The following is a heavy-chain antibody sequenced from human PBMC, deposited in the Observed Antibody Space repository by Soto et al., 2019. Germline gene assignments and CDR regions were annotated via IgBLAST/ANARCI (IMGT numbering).Heavy chain of an antibody. D-gene: IGHD4-17*01. V-gene: IGHV3-30-3*01. J-gene: IGHJ6*02. CDR3: ARDQTSGDSPFGMDV. CDR1: GFSFSRYV. Sequence: QVQLVESGGGVVQPGRSLRLSCVVSGFSFSRYVMHWVRQAPGKGLEWVADISYDGSNEDYADSVKGRLTISRDNSKNTVYLQMNSLRAEDTAVYYCARDQTSGDSPFGMDVWGQGTTVTVSS. CDR2: ISYDGSNE.